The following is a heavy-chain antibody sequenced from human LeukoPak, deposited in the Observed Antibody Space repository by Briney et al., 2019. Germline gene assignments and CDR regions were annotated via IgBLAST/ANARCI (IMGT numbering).Heavy chain of an antibody. CDR1: GFTINKYG. J-gene: IGHJ4*02. V-gene: IGHV3-30*02. CDR3: ATITGSPDY. Sequence: GGSLRLSCAASGFTINKYGIRWVRQAPGKGLEWVALISHDGENKFYADSVKGRFTISRDNSKNTVYLQMGSLTTEDTSLYYCATITGSPDYWGQGSLVTVSS. CDR2: ISHDGENK. D-gene: IGHD1-20*01.